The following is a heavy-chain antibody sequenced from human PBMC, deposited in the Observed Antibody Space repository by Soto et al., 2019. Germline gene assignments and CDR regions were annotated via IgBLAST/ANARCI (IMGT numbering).Heavy chain of an antibody. Sequence: QVQLVESGGGAVQPGASLRLSCVASGFDFTYYAMHWVRQAPGKGLESVAVMSSDGSKIHHTDSVKGRFTISRDNSKNTLYLQMNSLRKEDTAVYFCAKDEGVGGTLGLFDYWGQGTLVSLSS. CDR2: MSSDGSKI. D-gene: IGHD1-26*01. CDR3: AKDEGVGGTLGLFDY. V-gene: IGHV3-30*18. CDR1: GFDFTYYA. J-gene: IGHJ4*02.